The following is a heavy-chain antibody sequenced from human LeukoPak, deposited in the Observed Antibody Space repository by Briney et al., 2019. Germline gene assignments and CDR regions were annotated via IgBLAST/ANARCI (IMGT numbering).Heavy chain of an antibody. V-gene: IGHV3-74*01. D-gene: IGHD6-19*01. CDR1: GFPFSSYW. CDR3: AKSYSSGWYDSFDY. J-gene: IGHJ4*02. CDR2: INSDGSIT. Sequence: GGSLLLSCAASGFPFSSYWMHWVRQVPGKGPVWVSQINSDGSITSYADSVKGRFTISRDNAKNTLYLQMNSLRAEDTAVYYCAKSYSSGWYDSFDYWGQGTLVTVSS.